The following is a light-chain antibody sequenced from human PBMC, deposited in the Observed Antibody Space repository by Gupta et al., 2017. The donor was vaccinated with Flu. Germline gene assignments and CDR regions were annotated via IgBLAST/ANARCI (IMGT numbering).Light chain of an antibody. CDR2: END. Sequence: QSVLTPPPSVSAAPGHKGTISCSGSSSNIGDNYVSWYQQLPGTVPKLLLYENDQRPSGIPNRFSGSMSGTSATLGITGLQTGDEADYYCGTWDTSLNAGVFGGGTTLTVL. J-gene: IGLJ3*02. V-gene: IGLV1-51*02. CDR1: SSNIGDNY. CDR3: GTWDTSLNAGV.